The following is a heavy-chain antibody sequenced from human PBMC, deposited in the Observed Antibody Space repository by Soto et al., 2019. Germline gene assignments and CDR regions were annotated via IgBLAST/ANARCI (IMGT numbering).Heavy chain of an antibody. CDR3: ERSRLDLLTGYYRADNWLDH. D-gene: IGHD3-9*01. V-gene: IGHV4-59*01. CDR2: ISYSGST. J-gene: IGHJ5*02. Sequence: PSETLSLTCTVSGGSMSSYYWTWLRQSPGRGLEWIGYISYSGSTYYNPSLKSRVTISVDTSKNPFSLKLSSVTAADTAVYYCERSRLDLLTGYYRADNWLDHWGQGNLVTVS. CDR1: GGSMSSYY.